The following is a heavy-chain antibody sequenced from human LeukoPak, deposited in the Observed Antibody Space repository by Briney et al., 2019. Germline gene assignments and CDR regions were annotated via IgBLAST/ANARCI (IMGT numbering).Heavy chain of an antibody. V-gene: IGHV3-48*03. CDR1: GFTFSSYE. CDR3: ARLWGSVSGYFDY. CDR2: ISNSGSTI. Sequence: GGSLRLSCAASGFTFSSYEMNWVRQAPGKGLEWVSYISNSGSTIYHADSVKGRFTISRDNSKNMLYLQMDSLRAEDTALYYCARLWGSVSGYFDYWGQGTLVTVSS. J-gene: IGHJ4*02. D-gene: IGHD2-21*01.